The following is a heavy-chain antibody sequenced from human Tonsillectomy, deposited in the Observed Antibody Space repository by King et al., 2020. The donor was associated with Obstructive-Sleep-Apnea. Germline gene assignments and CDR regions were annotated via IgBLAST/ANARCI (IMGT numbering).Heavy chain of an antibody. CDR3: AKGTGVTMVRGVGYDAFDI. Sequence: VQLVESGGGLVQPGGSLRLSCAASGFTFSSYAMSWVRQAPGRGLEWVSAIRGSGCSTYYADSVKGRFTISRDNSKNTLYLQMHSLRAEDTAVYYCAKGTGVTMVRGVGYDAFDIWGQGTMVTVSS. V-gene: IGHV3-23*04. CDR1: GFTFSSYA. CDR2: IRGSGCST. D-gene: IGHD3-10*01. J-gene: IGHJ3*02.